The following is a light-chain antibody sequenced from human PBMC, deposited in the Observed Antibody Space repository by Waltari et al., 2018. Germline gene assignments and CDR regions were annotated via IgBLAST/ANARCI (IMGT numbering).Light chain of an antibody. Sequence: IVLTPSPGSLSLSPWERATRSCRASQRFSKYLAGDQQKPGQAPRLLIYHSSSRATCIPDRFSGSGFGTDFSLTISRREPGDFAVYYCQKYESLPATFGQGTKVEIK. CDR3: QKYESLPAT. CDR2: HSS. CDR1: QRFSKY. J-gene: IGKJ1*01. V-gene: IGKV3-20*01.